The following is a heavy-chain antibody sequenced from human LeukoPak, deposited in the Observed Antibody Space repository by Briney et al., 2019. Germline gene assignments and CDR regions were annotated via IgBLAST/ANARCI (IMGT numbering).Heavy chain of an antibody. CDR2: ISYDGSNK. V-gene: IGHV3-30*18. J-gene: IGHJ5*02. CDR1: GFTVSSHY. D-gene: IGHD3-16*02. CDR3: ANSEFSNT. Sequence: PRGSLRLSCAASGFTVSSHYMSRVRQAPGKGLEWVAVISYDGSNKYYADSVKGRFTISRDNSKNTLYLQMNSLRAEDTAVYYCANSEFSNTWGQGTLVTVSS.